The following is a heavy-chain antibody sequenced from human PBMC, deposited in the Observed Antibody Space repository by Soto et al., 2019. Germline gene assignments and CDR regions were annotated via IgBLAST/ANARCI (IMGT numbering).Heavy chain of an antibody. CDR3: VKAQERSAQYFAVVITAFDF. V-gene: IGHV3-30*18. CDR2: ISHDGNSH. D-gene: IGHD3-22*01. CDR1: GFSFSNYG. J-gene: IGHJ3*01. Sequence: GGSLRLSCEGSGFSFSNYGIHWVRQAPGKGLEWVAVISHDGNSHHLADSVRGRFTISRDNSKNTVFLHMTSLRREDSAVYHCVKAQERSAQYFAVVITAFDFWGQGTMVPVSS.